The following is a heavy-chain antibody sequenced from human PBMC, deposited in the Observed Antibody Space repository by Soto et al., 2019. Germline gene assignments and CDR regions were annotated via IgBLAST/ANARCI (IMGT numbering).Heavy chain of an antibody. D-gene: IGHD3-10*01. V-gene: IGHV1-18*01. CDR1: GYTFTSYG. CDR2: INVYNGNT. Sequence: ASVKVSCKASGYTFTSYGISWVRQAPGQGLEWMGWINVYNGNTNYAQKLQGRVTMTTDTSTSTAYLDLRSLRSDDTAVYYCARAYGSGSYAYGMDVWGQGTTVTVSS. CDR3: ARAYGSGSYAYGMDV. J-gene: IGHJ6*02.